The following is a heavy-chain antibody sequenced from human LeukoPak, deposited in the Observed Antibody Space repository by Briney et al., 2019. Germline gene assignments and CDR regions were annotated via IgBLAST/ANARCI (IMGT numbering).Heavy chain of an antibody. CDR1: GGSISSYY. J-gene: IGHJ4*02. D-gene: IGHD6-13*01. CDR2: IYTSGST. V-gene: IGHV4-4*07. CDR3: ASGYSSSSIDY. Sequence: PSETLSLTCTVSGGSISSYYWSWIRQPAGKGLEWIGRIYTSGSTNYNPSLKSRVSISVDTSKNQFSLKLSSVTAADTAVYYCASGYSSSSIDYWGQGTLVTVSS.